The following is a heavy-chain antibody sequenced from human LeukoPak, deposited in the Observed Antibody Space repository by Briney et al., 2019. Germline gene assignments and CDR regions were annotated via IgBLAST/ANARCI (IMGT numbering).Heavy chain of an antibody. Sequence: SETLSLTCAVYGGSIRGYWWSWIRQPPGRGLEWIGEINDAGRTNHNPLVKSPITISVDTSKNQFSLNLHSVTAADTAMYYCARHRSRTRAFDYWGQGTLVTVSS. V-gene: IGHV4-34*01. CDR2: INDAGRT. CDR3: ARHRSRTRAFDY. D-gene: IGHD1-14*01. CDR1: GGSIRGYW. J-gene: IGHJ4*02.